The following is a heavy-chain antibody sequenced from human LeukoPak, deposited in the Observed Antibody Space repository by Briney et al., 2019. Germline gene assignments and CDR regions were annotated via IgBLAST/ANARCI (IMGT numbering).Heavy chain of an antibody. CDR3: AKRGPIYSSSPGNYFDY. V-gene: IGHV3-23*01. J-gene: IGHJ4*02. D-gene: IGHD6-6*01. Sequence: GGSLRLSCAASGFTFSSCGMTWVRQAPGKGLEWVSSISGSDDGTYYADFVKGRFTISRDNSKNTLYLQMNSLRAEDTAVYYCAKRGPIYSSSPGNYFDYWGQGTLVTVSS. CDR1: GFTFSSCG. CDR2: ISGSDDGT.